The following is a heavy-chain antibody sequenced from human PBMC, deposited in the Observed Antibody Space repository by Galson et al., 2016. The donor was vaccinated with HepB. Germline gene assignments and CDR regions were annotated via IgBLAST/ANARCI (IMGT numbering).Heavy chain of an antibody. J-gene: IGHJ6*02. CDR2: IWSDGSNT. V-gene: IGHV3-33*01. D-gene: IGHD2/OR15-2a*01. CDR1: GFTFSNYG. Sequence: SLRLSCAASGFTFSNYGMHWVRQPPGKGLEWVAVIWSDGSNTKYADSVKGRFTISRDNFKNTVYLQMNNVRAEDTAVYYCARDVSNIDLGHYHFGMDVWGQGTTVTVSS. CDR3: ARDVSNIDLGHYHFGMDV.